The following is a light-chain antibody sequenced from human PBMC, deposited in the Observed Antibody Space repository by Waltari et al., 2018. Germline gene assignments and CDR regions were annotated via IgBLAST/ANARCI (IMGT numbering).Light chain of an antibody. V-gene: IGKV1-9*01. CDR1: QDISSY. CDR3: QQLNRYPRT. Sequence: IQLTRSPSPLSASVGAEFPIPSRASQDISSYLAWYQQKPGKAPKVLIYAASTLQSGVPSRFSGSGSGTDYTLTINSLQPEDFATYYCQQLNRYPRTFGQGTKLEI. J-gene: IGKJ2*01. CDR2: AAS.